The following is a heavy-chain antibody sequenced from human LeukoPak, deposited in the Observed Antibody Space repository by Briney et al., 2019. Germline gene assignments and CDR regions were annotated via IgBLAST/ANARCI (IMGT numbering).Heavy chain of an antibody. V-gene: IGHV3-9*03. CDR1: GFTFDDYA. CDR3: AKDISRFLEWLSLDY. D-gene: IGHD3-3*01. CDR2: ISWNSGSI. Sequence: GRSLRLSCAASGFTFDDYAMHWVRQAPGKGLEWVSGISWNSGSIAYADSVKGRFTIPRGNAKNSLYLQMNSLRAEDMALYYCAKDISRFLEWLSLDYWGQGTLVTVSS. J-gene: IGHJ4*02.